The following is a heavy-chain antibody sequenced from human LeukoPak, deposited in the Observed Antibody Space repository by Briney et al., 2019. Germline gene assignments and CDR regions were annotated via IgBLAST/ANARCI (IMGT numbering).Heavy chain of an antibody. CDR3: ARVEGLTATVTD. CDR1: GYTFTSYY. D-gene: IGHD5-18*01. V-gene: IGHV1-46*01. CDR2: IITSAGST. J-gene: IGHJ4*02. Sequence: ASVSVSSTASGYTFTSYYMHWVRQAPGQGLEWMGLIITSAGSTTYTQNFQSRVTFTRDTSTSTVYMEMSSLRSEATAVYYCARVEGLTATVTDWGQGTLVTVSS.